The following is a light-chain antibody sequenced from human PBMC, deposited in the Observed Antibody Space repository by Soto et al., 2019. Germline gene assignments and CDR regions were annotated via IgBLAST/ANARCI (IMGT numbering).Light chain of an antibody. CDR3: SSYTRSSTRV. J-gene: IGLJ1*01. V-gene: IGLV2-14*01. CDR2: DVS. CDR1: SSDVGGYNY. Sequence: QSVLTQPASVSGSPGQSITISCTGTSSDVGGYNYVSWYQQHPGKAPKLMIYDVSNRPSGVSNRFSGSKSGNTASLTISGLQAEDEADYYCSSYTRSSTRVFGTGTKSPS.